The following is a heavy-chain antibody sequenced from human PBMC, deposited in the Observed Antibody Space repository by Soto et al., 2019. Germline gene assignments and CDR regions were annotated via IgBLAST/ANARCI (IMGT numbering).Heavy chain of an antibody. CDR1: GASIGGFD. CDR2: IYATGTT. V-gene: IGHV4-4*07. Sequence: TSENPSLSCTVSGASIGGFDWRCVGKSAGKGLEWIGRIYATGTTDYNPSLKSRVMMSVDTSKKQSSLKLRSVTAADTALYYGGREGTKNLTGWCQPRGQG. CDR3: GREGTKNLTGWCQP. J-gene: IGHJ5*02. D-gene: IGHD1-1*01.